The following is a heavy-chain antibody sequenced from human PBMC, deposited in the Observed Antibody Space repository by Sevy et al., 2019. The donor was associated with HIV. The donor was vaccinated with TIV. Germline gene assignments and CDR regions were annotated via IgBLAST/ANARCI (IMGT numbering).Heavy chain of an antibody. CDR3: TTETRPRYYYYGMDV. J-gene: IGHJ6*02. D-gene: IGHD6-6*01. CDR2: IKSKTDGGTT. V-gene: IGHV3-15*01. CDR1: GFTFSNAW. Sequence: GGSLRLSCAASGFTFSNAWMSWVRQAPGKGLEWVGRIKSKTDGGTTDYAAPVKGRFTISRDDSKNTLYLKMNSLKTEDTAVYYCTTETRPRYYYYGMDVWGQGTTVTVSS.